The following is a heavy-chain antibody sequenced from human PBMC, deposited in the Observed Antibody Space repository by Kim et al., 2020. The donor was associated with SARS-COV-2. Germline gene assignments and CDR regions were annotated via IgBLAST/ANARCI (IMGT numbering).Heavy chain of an antibody. Sequence: SETLSLTCTVSGGSISSGGYYWSWIRQHPGKGLEWIGYIYYSGSTYYNPSLKSRVTISVDTSKNQFSLKLSSVTASDTAVYYCARNTDYAEPCWGQGTMVTVSS. V-gene: IGHV4-31*03. CDR3: ARNTDYAEPC. CDR2: IYYSGST. J-gene: IGHJ3*01. CDR1: GGSISSGGYY. D-gene: IGHD4-17*01.